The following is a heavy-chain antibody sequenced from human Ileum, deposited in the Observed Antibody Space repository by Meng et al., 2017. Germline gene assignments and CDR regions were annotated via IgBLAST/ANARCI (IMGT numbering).Heavy chain of an antibody. Sequence: GPALRVNPAKTPLLFCAVGGSIVSSNWWSWVRQPPGKGLEWIGEIDLGASNNYHPSLKSRVTMSVDKSKNQFSLNLTSVTAADTAMYYCAKDGRNRSFDYWGQGTLVTVSS. CDR2: IDLGASN. V-gene: IGHV4-4*02. CDR1: GSIVSSNW. J-gene: IGHJ4*02. CDR3: AKDGRNRSFDY. D-gene: IGHD3-16*02.